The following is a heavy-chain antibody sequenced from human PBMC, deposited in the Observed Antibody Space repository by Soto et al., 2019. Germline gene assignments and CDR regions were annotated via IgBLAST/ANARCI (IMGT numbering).Heavy chain of an antibody. D-gene: IGHD1-26*01. J-gene: IGHJ3*01. CDR1: GFTFSDTL. CDR3: ARDIVSVGPRANEAFDV. CDR2: INPANGNT. V-gene: IGHV1-3*01. Sequence: QVQLVQSGAELKKPGASVNISCQASGFTFSDTLINWVRQGPGQRLEWMGWINPANGNTRSSESFQGRVTISSLSSASTAYVALSDLTSDDTAVYYCARDIVSVGPRANEAFDVWGQGTMITVSS.